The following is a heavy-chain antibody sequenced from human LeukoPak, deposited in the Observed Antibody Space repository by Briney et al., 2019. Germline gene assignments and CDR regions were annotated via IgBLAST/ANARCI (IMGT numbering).Heavy chain of an antibody. D-gene: IGHD3-10*01. J-gene: IGHJ4*02. CDR3: ARFLLWFGELPDY. CDR2: ISAYNGNT. V-gene: IGHV1-18*01. CDR1: GYTFTSYG. Sequence: ASVKVSCKASGYTFTSYGISWVRQAPGQGLEWMGWISAYNGNTNYAQKLQGRVTVTTDTSTSTACMELRSLRSDDTAVYYCARFLLWFGELPDYWGQGTLVTVSS.